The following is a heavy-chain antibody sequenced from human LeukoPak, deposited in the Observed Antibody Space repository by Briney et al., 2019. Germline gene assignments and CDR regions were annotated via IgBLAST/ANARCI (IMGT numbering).Heavy chain of an antibody. CDR1: GGSISSYY. CDR3: ARGRDDFWSGYSPNWFDP. Sequence: SGTLSLTCTVSGGSISSYYWSWIRQPPGKGLEWIGYIYYSGSTNYNPSLKSRVTISVDTSKNQFSLKLSSVTAADTAVYYCARGRDDFWSGYSPNWFDPWGQGTLVTVSS. J-gene: IGHJ5*02. V-gene: IGHV4-59*01. CDR2: IYYSGST. D-gene: IGHD3-3*01.